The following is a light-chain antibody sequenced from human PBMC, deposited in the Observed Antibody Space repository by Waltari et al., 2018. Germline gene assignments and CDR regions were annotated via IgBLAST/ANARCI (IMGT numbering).Light chain of an antibody. Sequence: QSALTQPRSVPGSPGQSVTISCPGTSSDVGGYNYVSWYQQHPGKAPKLMIYDVSKRPSGVPDRFSGSKSGNTASLTISGLQAEDEADYYCCSYAGSYTYVVFGGGTKLTVL. CDR1: SSDVGGYNY. CDR2: DVS. V-gene: IGLV2-11*01. J-gene: IGLJ2*01. CDR3: CSYAGSYTYVV.